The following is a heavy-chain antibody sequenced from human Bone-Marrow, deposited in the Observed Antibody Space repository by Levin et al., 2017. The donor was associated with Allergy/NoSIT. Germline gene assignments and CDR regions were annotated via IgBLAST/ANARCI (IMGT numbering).Heavy chain of an antibody. Sequence: SETLSLTCTVSPDSITGGYYWGWIRQTPGKGLEWIGSIFHSGMTYYNPSLKSRVAMSVDTSKNQFSLNLNSLTAADTAVYYCARNRYCSSASCSNFDYWGQGTLVTVSS. V-gene: IGHV4-38-2*02. CDR3: ARNRYCSSASCSNFDY. CDR2: IFHSGMT. J-gene: IGHJ4*02. D-gene: IGHD2-2*01. CDR1: PDSITGGYY.